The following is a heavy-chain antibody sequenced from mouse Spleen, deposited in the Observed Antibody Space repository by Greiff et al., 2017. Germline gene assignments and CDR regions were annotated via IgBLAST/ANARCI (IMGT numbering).Heavy chain of an antibody. V-gene: IGHV2-5-1*01. CDR3: AKGNYYGSSPGMDY. Sequence: QVQLQQSGPSLVQPSQSLSITCTVSGFSLTSYGVHWVRQSPGKGLEWLGVIWRGGSTDYNAAFMSRLSITKDNSKSQVFFKMNSLQADDTAIYYCAKGNYYGSSPGMDYWGQGTSVTVSS. J-gene: IGHJ4*01. CDR1: GFSLTSYG. D-gene: IGHD1-1*01. CDR2: IWRGGST.